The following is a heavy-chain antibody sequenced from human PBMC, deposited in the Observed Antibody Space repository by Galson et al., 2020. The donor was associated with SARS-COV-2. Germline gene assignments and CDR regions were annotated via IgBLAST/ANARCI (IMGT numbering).Heavy chain of an antibody. D-gene: IGHD3-9*01. J-gene: IGHJ4*02. CDR2: IYPGDSDT. CDR1: GYSFTSYW. CDR3: ARLGWGDIFTGYYTAFDY. V-gene: IGHV5-51*01. Sequence: GESLKISCKGSGYSFTSYWIGWVRQMPGKGLEWMGIIYPGDSDTRYSPSFQGQVTISADKSISTAYLQWSSLKASDTAMYYCARLGWGDIFTGYYTAFDYWGQGTLVTVSS.